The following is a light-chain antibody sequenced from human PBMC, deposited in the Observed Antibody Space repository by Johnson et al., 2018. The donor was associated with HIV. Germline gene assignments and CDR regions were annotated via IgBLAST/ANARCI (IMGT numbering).Light chain of an antibody. CDR2: ENN. V-gene: IGLV1-51*02. CDR3: GPWDSSLSAEV. CDR1: NSNIGNNY. Sequence: QSVLTQPPSVSAAPGQKVTISCSGSNSNIGNNYVSWYQQLPGTAPKLLIYENNKRPSGIPDRFSGSKSGTSATLGITGLQTGDEADYYCGPWDSSLSAEVFGTGTKVTVL. J-gene: IGLJ1*01.